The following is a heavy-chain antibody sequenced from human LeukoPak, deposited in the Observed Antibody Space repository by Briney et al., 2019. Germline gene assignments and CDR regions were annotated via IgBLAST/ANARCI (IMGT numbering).Heavy chain of an antibody. V-gene: IGHV4-59*01. CDR3: ARDDGDYEHSLDY. J-gene: IGHJ4*02. CDR1: GGSISSYY. D-gene: IGHD4-17*01. Sequence: PSEILSLTCTVSGGSISSYYWSWIRQPPGKGLEWIGYIYYSGSTNYNPSLKSRVTISVDTSKNQFSLKLSSVTAADTAVYYCARDDGDYEHSLDYWGQGTLVTVSS. CDR2: IYYSGST.